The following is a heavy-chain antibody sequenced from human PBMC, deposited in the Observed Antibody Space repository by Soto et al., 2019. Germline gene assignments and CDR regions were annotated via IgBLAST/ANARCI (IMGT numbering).Heavy chain of an antibody. CDR3: GHEGDYDYDMDV. Sequence: VQLVQSGAEVKKPGASVKVSCKASGYTFTSYGISWVRQAPGQGVEWMGWISAYNGNTNYAQKLQGRVTITTNTGTSTAYMELRSVRSDDTAVYDCGHEGDYDYDMDVWGQGTTVTVSS. CDR2: ISAYNGNT. CDR1: GYTFTSYG. J-gene: IGHJ6*02. V-gene: IGHV1-18*01.